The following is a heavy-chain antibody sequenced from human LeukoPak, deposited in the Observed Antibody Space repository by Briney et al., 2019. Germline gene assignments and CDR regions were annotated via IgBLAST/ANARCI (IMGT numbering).Heavy chain of an antibody. J-gene: IGHJ4*02. V-gene: IGHV1-2*02. CDR2: INPNSGGT. CDR3: ARGGMGIAAAGINY. Sequence: ASVTVSCKASGYTFTGYYMHWVRQAPGQGLEWMGWINPNSGGTNYAQKFQGRVTMTRDTSISTAYMELSRLRSDDTAVYYCARGGMGIAAAGINYWGRGTLVTVSS. D-gene: IGHD6-13*01. CDR1: GYTFTGYY.